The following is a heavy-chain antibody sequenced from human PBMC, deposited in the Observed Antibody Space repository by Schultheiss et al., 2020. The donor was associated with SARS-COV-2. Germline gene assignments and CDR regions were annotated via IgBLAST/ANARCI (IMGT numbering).Heavy chain of an antibody. J-gene: IGHJ4*02. CDR1: GGSISSGGYY. CDR3: ATSSGGSWEDFDY. CDR2: IYYSGST. V-gene: IGHV4-31*03. D-gene: IGHD2-15*01. Sequence: SETLSLTCTVSGGSISSGGYYWSWIRQHPGKGLEWIGYIYYSGSTYYNPSLKSRVTISVDTSKKQFSLKLSSVTAADTAVYYCATSSGGSWEDFDYWGQGIPVTVSS.